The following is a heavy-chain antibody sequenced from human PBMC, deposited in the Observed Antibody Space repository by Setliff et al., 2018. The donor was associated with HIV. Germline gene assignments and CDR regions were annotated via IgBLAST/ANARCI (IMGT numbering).Heavy chain of an antibody. CDR3: ARGGCSSTSCYDF. CDR2: ISIYNGKT. V-gene: IGHV1-18*01. D-gene: IGHD2-2*01. J-gene: IGHJ4*02. CDR1: GYTFISHG. Sequence: ASVKVSCKASGYTFISHGISWVRQAPGQGLEWMGWISIYNGKTSYAQKLQGRVTMTTDTSTSTAYMELNSLRSEDTAVYYCARGGCSSTSCYDFWGQGTLVTVSS.